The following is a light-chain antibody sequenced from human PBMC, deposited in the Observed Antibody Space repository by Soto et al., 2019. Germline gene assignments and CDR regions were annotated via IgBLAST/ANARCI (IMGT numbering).Light chain of an antibody. V-gene: IGKV3-15*01. J-gene: IGKJ2*01. CDR3: QQYGSSPPYT. CDR2: DAS. Sequence: EIVMTQSPATLSVSPGKRGTLSCRASQNVSSNLAWYQQKPGQAPRLLLFDASTRAPGIPVRFSGSGSGTDFTLTISSLQSEDCAVYYCQQYGSSPPYTFGQGTKLEIK. CDR1: QNVSSN.